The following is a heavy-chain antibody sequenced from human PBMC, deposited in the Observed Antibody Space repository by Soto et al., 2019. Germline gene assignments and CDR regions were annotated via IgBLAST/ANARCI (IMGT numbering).Heavy chain of an antibody. Sequence: DVQLLESGGGLVQPGGSLRLSCAASGFTSSTYALNWVRQAPGKGLEWVSTISESGHHTYYADSVKGRFTISRDKSKNTLSLQMNSLRHEDTAVYYCAKSDGCGGGSCYTGTYYYFDFWGRGTLVTVSS. CDR1: GFTSSTYA. J-gene: IGHJ2*01. D-gene: IGHD2-15*01. CDR2: ISESGHHT. CDR3: AKSDGCGGGSCYTGTYYYFDF. V-gene: IGHV3-23*01.